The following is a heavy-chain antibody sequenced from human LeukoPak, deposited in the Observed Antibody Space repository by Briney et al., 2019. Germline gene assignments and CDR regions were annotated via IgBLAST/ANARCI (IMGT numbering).Heavy chain of an antibody. D-gene: IGHD6-19*01. CDR3: AKEGPIRGQWLVYFDY. J-gene: IGHJ4*02. CDR2: IRYDGSNK. V-gene: IGHV3-30*02. Sequence: GGSLRLSCAASGFTFSSYGMHWVRQAPGKGLEWVAFIRYDGSNKYYADSVKGRFTISRDNAKNSLYLQMNSLRAEDTALYYCAKEGPIRGQWLVYFDYWGQGTLVTVSS. CDR1: GFTFSSYG.